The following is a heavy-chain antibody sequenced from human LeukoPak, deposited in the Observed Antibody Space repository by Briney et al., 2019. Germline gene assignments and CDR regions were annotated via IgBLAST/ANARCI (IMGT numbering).Heavy chain of an antibody. Sequence: PGGSLRLSCAASGFTFSSYAMSWVRQAPGKGLEWVSAISGSGGSTYYADSVKGRFTISRDNSKNTLYLQMNSLRAEDTAVYYCAPPKYYGHSFDYWGQGTLVTVSS. CDR1: GFTFSSYA. CDR3: APPKYYGHSFDY. CDR2: ISGSGGST. V-gene: IGHV3-23*01. D-gene: IGHD3-10*01. J-gene: IGHJ4*02.